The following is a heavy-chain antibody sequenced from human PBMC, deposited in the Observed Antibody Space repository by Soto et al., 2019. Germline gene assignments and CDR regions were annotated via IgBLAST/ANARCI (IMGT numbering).Heavy chain of an antibody. D-gene: IGHD3-3*01. CDR3: ARRRITIFGVAHTFDY. CDR2: IYYSGST. J-gene: IGHJ4*02. CDR1: GGSISSSSYY. V-gene: IGHV4-39*01. Sequence: VTLSLTCTVSGGSISSSSYYWGWIRQPPGKGLEWIGSIYYSGSTYYNPSLKSRVTISVDTSKNQFSLKLSSVTAADTAVYYCARRRITIFGVAHTFDYWGQGTLVTVSS.